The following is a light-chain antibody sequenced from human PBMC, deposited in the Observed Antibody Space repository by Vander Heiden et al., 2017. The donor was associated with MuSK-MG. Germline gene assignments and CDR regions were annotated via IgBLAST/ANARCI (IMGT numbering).Light chain of an antibody. Sequence: EIVLTQSPGTLSLSPGERATVSCRASESVYNRYLAWYQQKPGQSPRLLIYGASRRATGIPDRFSGSGSGTDFTLTISRLEPEDFAVFYCQQYGNSPPYTFGQGTKLEIK. V-gene: IGKV3-20*01. CDR2: GAS. CDR3: QQYGNSPPYT. J-gene: IGKJ2*01. CDR1: ESVYNRY.